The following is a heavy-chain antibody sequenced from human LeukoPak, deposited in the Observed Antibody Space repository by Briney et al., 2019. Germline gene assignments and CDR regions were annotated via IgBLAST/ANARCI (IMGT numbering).Heavy chain of an antibody. CDR2: ISGSGSTI. J-gene: IGHJ4*02. D-gene: IGHD3-3*01. Sequence: PGGSLRLSCAASGFAFSSYEMNWVRQAPGKGLEWLSYISGSGSTIYSADSVKGRFTTSRDNAKNSLYLQMNSLGAEDTAVYYCARDLLAAPYYFDYWGQGTLVTVSS. V-gene: IGHV3-48*03. CDR3: ARDLLAAPYYFDY. CDR1: GFAFSSYE.